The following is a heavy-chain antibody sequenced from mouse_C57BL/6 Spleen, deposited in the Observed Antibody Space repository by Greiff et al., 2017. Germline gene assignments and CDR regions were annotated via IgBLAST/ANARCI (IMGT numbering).Heavy chain of an antibody. D-gene: IGHD1-1*02. V-gene: IGHV1-42*01. CDR1: GYSFTGYY. CDR3: AGWGGGY. CDR2: INPSTGGT. Sequence: SGPELVKPGASVKISCKASGYSFTGYYMNWVKQSPEKSLEWIGEINPSTGGTTYNQKFKAKATLTVDKSSSTAYMQLKSLTSEDSAVYYCAGWGGGYWGQSTTLTVSS. J-gene: IGHJ2*01.